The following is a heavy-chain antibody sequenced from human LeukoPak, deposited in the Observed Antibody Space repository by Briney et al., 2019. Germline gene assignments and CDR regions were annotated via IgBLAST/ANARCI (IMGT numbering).Heavy chain of an antibody. D-gene: IGHD5-24*01. CDR3: ARESMATIAF. V-gene: IGHV4-59*01. J-gene: IGHJ4*02. CDR2: IYYSGST. CDR1: GGSISSYY. Sequence: PSETLSLTCTVSGGSISSYYWSWIRQPPGKGLEWIGYIYYSGSTNYNPSLKSRVTISVDTSKNQFSLKLSSVTAAGTAVYYCARESMATIAFWGQGTLVTVSS.